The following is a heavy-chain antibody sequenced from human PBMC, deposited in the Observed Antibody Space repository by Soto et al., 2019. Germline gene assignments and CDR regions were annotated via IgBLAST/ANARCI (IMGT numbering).Heavy chain of an antibody. D-gene: IGHD3-16*01. CDR2: INGDGSST. V-gene: IGHV3-74*01. CDR3: ARGGGTSDY. CDR1: GFTFSNFW. J-gene: IGHJ4*02. Sequence: GGSLRLSCAASGFTFSNFWMHWVRQGPGRGLAWVSRINGDGSSTSYADSVRGRFTISRDNARNTLYLQMNSLTAEDTAVYYCARGGGTSDYWGQGTLVTVSS.